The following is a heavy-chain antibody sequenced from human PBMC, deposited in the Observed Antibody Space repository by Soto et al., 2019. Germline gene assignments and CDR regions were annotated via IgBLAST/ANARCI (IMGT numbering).Heavy chain of an antibody. Sequence: QVQLVQSGAEVKKPGASVKVSCKASGYTFTSYGISWVRQAPGQGLEWMGWISAYNGNTNYAQKLQGRVPMTTDTSTSTGYMELRSLRSDDTAVYYCARDSYSSSWTLDSDWGQGTLVTVSS. J-gene: IGHJ4*02. CDR1: GYTFTSYG. D-gene: IGHD6-13*01. CDR2: ISAYNGNT. V-gene: IGHV1-18*04. CDR3: ARDSYSSSWTLDSD.